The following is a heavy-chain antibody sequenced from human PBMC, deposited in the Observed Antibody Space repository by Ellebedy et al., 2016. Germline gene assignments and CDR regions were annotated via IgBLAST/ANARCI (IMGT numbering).Heavy chain of an antibody. J-gene: IGHJ6*02. Sequence: SETLSLTCAVYGGSFSGYYWSWIRQPPGKGLEWIGEINHSGSTNYNPSLKSRVTISVDTSKNQFSLKLSSVTAADTAVYYCARDNPFPYGSGRRTYGMDVWGQGTTVTVSS. V-gene: IGHV4-34*01. CDR3: ARDNPFPYGSGRRTYGMDV. CDR2: INHSGST. CDR1: GGSFSGYY. D-gene: IGHD3-10*01.